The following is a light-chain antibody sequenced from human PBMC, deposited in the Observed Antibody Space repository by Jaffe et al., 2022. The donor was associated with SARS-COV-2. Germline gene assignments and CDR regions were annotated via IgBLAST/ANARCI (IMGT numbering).Light chain of an antibody. Sequence: QSALTQPASVSGSLGQWITITCTGTSSDIGTYNYVSWYQQDPGKVPKLMIYEVSNRPSGVSNRFSGSKSGNTASLTISGVQAEDEAHYYCSSFAGRSWLFGGGTKLTVL. J-gene: IGLJ3*02. CDR1: SSDIGTYNY. V-gene: IGLV2-14*01. CDR3: SSFAGRSWL. CDR2: EVS.